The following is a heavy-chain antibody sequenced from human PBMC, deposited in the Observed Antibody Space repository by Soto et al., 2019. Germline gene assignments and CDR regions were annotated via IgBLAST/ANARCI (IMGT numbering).Heavy chain of an antibody. V-gene: IGHV3-74*01. Sequence: GGSLRLSCAASGFTFSSYWMHWVRQAPGKGLVWVSRINSDGSSTSYADSVKGRFTISRDNAKNTLYLQMNSLRAEDTAVYYCAREDYGGNFYYYYYGMDVWGQGTTVTVSS. J-gene: IGHJ6*02. CDR2: INSDGSST. D-gene: IGHD3-16*01. CDR1: GFTFSSYW. CDR3: AREDYGGNFYYYYYGMDV.